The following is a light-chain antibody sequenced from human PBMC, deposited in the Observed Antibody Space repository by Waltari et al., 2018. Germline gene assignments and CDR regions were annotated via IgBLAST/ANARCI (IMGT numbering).Light chain of an antibody. J-gene: IGKJ5*01. CDR3: QQYGSSIT. CDR2: GAS. Sequence: EIVLTQSPGTLSLSPGERATLSCRASQSVSGSYLAWYQQKPGQAPMLLIYGASRRATGIPDRFSGSGSGTDFTLTISRLEPEDFAVYYCQQYGSSITFGQGTRLEIK. V-gene: IGKV3-20*01. CDR1: QSVSGSY.